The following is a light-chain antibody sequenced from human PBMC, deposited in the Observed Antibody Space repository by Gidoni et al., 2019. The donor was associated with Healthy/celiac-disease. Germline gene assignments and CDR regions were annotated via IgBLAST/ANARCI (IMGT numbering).Light chain of an antibody. J-gene: IGKJ2*01. Sequence: DIQMTQSPSTLSASGGDRVTSTCRASQSISSWLAWYQQKPGKAPKLLIYKASSLESGVPSRFSGSGSGTEFTLTISSLQPDDFATYYCQQYNSYSPTFGQGTKLEIK. CDR3: QQYNSYSPT. CDR2: KAS. CDR1: QSISSW. V-gene: IGKV1-5*03.